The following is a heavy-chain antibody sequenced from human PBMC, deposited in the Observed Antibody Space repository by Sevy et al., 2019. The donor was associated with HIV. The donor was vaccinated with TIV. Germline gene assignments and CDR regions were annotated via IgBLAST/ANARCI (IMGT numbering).Heavy chain of an antibody. CDR3: ARGIVTTSNWFDP. D-gene: IGHD5-12*01. J-gene: IGHJ5*02. CDR2: IYYSGST. V-gene: IGHV4-30-4*01. Sequence: LRLSCTVSGGSISSGDYYWSWIRQPPGKGLEGIGYIYYSGSTYYNPSPKSRVTISVDTSKNQFSLKLSSVTAADTAGYYCARGIVTTSNWFDPWGQGTLVTVSS. CDR1: GGSISSGDYY.